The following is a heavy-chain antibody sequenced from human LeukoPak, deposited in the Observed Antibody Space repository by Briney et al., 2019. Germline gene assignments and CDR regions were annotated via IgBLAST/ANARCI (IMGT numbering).Heavy chain of an antibody. V-gene: IGHV4-39*07. D-gene: IGHD2-15*01. CDR1: GASISSSSYY. CDR2: IYYSGST. J-gene: IGHJ4*02. CDR3: ARGGAEGLPPVTDFDY. Sequence: SETLSLTCTVSGASISSSSYYWGWIRQSPGKGLEWIGSIYYSGSTYFNPSLKSRVTISVDTSKNQFSLKLSSVTAADTAVYTCARGGAEGLPPVTDFDYWGQGTLVTVPS.